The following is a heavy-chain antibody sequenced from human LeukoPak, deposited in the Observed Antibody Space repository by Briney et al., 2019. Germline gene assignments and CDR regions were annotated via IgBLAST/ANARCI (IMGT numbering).Heavy chain of an antibody. V-gene: IGHV3-64D*06. CDR3: VRHYDSSGYYTGWYFQH. D-gene: IGHD3-22*01. CDR1: GFTFSSYS. Sequence: PGGSLRLSCAASGFTFSSYSMNWVRQTPGKRLEYVSAISSNGGSTYYADSVKGRFTISRDNSKNTLFLQMSSLRTEDTAVYYCVRHYDSSGYYTGWYFQHWGQGTLVTVSS. CDR2: ISSNGGST. J-gene: IGHJ1*01.